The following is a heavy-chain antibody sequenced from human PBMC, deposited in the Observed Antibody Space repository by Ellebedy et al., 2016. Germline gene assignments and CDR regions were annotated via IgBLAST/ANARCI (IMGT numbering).Heavy chain of an antibody. CDR3: AKTSGWGYGEN. CDR2: VNTFSGNT. V-gene: IGHV1-18*04. D-gene: IGHD3-10*01. CDR1: GYTFTTFS. Sequence: ASVKVSXKASGYTFTTFSITWVRQVPGQGLEWMGFVNTFSGNTKFAQKFQGRVSMTTDSSTHTVYMDLRSLRSDDTAMYYCAKTSGWGYGENWGQGTLVTVSS. J-gene: IGHJ4*02.